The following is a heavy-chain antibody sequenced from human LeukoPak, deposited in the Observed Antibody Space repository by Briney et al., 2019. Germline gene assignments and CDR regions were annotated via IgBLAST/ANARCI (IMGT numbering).Heavy chain of an antibody. Sequence: GGSLRLSCAASGFTFSTYAMSWVRQAPGKGLEWVSIVSGGGVNTYYVDSVKGRFTISRDNSKNTLYLQMNSLRAEDTAVYYCAKVTSGYDTRDYWGQGTLVTVSS. CDR1: GFTFSTYA. D-gene: IGHD5-12*01. V-gene: IGHV3-23*01. CDR2: VSGGGVNT. CDR3: AKVTSGYDTRDY. J-gene: IGHJ4*02.